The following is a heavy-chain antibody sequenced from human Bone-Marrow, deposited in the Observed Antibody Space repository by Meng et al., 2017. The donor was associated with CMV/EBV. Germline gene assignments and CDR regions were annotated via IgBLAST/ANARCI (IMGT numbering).Heavy chain of an antibody. V-gene: IGHV1-2*02. J-gene: IGHJ4*02. D-gene: IGHD5-18*01. CDR3: AREVPRYSFDY. CDR1: GYTFTGYY. CDR2: INPNSGST. Sequence: ASVKVSCKASGYTFTGYYMHWVRQAPGQGLEWMGWINPNSGSTNYAQKFQGRVTMTRDTSISTAYMELSRLISEDTAVYYCAREVPRYSFDYWGQGTLVTVSS.